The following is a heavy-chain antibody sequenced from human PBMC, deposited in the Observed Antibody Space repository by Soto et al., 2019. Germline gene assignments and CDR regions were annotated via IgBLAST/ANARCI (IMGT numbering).Heavy chain of an antibody. Sequence: PWGSLRLSCAASGFSISSYVMSWVRQAPWKGLEWVSTITGSGFTTQYADSVRGRFTISRDNSRNTLYLQMNSLRAEEAAVYYCAKKETGYYPFDYWGQGTLVTVSS. CDR2: ITGSGFTT. CDR3: AKKETGYYPFDY. D-gene: IGHD3-9*01. J-gene: IGHJ4*02. CDR1: GFSISSYV. V-gene: IGHV3-23*01.